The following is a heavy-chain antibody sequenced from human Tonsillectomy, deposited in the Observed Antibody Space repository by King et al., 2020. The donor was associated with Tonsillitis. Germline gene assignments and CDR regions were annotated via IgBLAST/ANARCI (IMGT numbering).Heavy chain of an antibody. J-gene: IGHJ6*03. D-gene: IGHD3-10*01. CDR2: ISSSSSYI. V-gene: IGHV3-21*01. Sequence: VQLVESGGGLVKPGGSLRLSCAASGFTFSSYSMNWVRQAPGKGLEWVSSISSSSSYIYYADSVKGRFTISRDNAKNSLYLQMYSLRAEDTAVYYCAALLWFGESSHYYYMDVWGKGTTVTVSS. CDR3: AALLWFGESSHYYYMDV. CDR1: GFTFSSYS.